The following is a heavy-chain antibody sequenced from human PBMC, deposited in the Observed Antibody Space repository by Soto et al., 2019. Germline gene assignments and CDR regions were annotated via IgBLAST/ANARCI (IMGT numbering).Heavy chain of an antibody. CDR1: GFTFSNHG. CDR3: AKDSWYFDL. J-gene: IGHJ4*02. D-gene: IGHD6-13*01. CDR2: IDTRGHST. V-gene: IGHV3-74*01. Sequence: GGSLRLSCAASGFTFSNHGMHWVRQGPGKGPVWVERIDTRGHSTNYAVSVKGRFTISRDNAKDTVSLQMNSLRVEDTGVYYCAKDSWYFDLWSQGSQVTVSS.